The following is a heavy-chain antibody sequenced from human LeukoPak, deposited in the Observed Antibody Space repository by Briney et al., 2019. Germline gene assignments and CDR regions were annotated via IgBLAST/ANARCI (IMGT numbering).Heavy chain of an antibody. Sequence: SVKVSCTASGGTFSSYAISWVRQAPGQGLEWMGGIIPIFGTANYAQMFQGRVTITADESTSTAYMELSSLRSEDTAVYYCASPTGGSGNSVRFDYWGQGTLVTVSS. CDR1: GGTFSSYA. D-gene: IGHD4-23*01. CDR3: ASPTGGSGNSVRFDY. J-gene: IGHJ4*02. V-gene: IGHV1-69*13. CDR2: IIPIFGTA.